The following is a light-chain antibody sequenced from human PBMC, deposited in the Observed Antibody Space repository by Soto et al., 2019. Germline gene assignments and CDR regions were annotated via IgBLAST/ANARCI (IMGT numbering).Light chain of an antibody. CDR3: QQYGSSRT. V-gene: IGKV3-20*01. CDR1: QSVSSSY. CDR2: GAS. J-gene: IGKJ1*01. Sequence: EIVLTQSPGTLSLSPGERATLSCRASQSVSSSYLAWYQQKPGQAPRLLIYGASSRATGIPDRSSGSGSGTDFTLTISGLEPEDFAVYYCQQYGSSRTFGQGTKVDIK.